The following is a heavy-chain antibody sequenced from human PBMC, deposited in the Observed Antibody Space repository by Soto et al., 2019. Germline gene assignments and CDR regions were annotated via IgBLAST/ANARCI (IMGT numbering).Heavy chain of an antibody. D-gene: IGHD1-26*01. Sequence: EVQLVESGGGLVQPGGSLRLSCAASGFTFSNYWMHWVRLCQGKGLVWVSRINRDGSSTDYADSVKGRFTISRDTVKNTRYLQMNNLRAEDMAVYYCAKDLRGREDYWCQGTLVTASS. CDR2: INRDGSST. CDR1: GFTFSNYW. CDR3: AKDLRGREDY. V-gene: IGHV3-74*01. J-gene: IGHJ4*02.